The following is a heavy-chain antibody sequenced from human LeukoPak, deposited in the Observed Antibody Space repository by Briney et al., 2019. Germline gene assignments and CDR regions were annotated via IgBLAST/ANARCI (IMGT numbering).Heavy chain of an antibody. Sequence: GGSLRLSCAASGFTFSDYYMSWIRQAPGKGLEWVSYISSSSSYTNYADSVKGRFTISRDNAKNSLYLQMNSLRAEDTAVYYCARVRYCSSTSCEGPYYFDYWGQGTQVTVSS. CDR2: ISSSSSYT. CDR3: ARVRYCSSTSCEGPYYFDY. CDR1: GFTFSDYY. V-gene: IGHV3-11*06. J-gene: IGHJ4*02. D-gene: IGHD2-2*01.